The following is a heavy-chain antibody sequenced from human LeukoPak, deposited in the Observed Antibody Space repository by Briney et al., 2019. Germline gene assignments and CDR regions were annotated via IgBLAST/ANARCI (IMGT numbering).Heavy chain of an antibody. J-gene: IGHJ3*02. D-gene: IGHD3-10*01. CDR2: IYSSGST. V-gene: IGHV4-4*07. CDR3: ARRGMVGAFDI. Sequence: PSETLSLTCTVSGVSISSYYWRWIRQPAGKGLEWIGRIYSSGSTNYNPSLKSRVTMSVDTSKNQFSLKLSTVTSADTAVYYCARRGMVGAFDIWGQGTMVTVSS. CDR1: GVSISSYY.